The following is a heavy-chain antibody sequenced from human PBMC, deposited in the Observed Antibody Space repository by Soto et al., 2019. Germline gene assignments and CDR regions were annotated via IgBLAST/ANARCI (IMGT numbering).Heavy chain of an antibody. J-gene: IGHJ4*02. CDR1: GFSLTTYGVG. V-gene: IGHV2-5*02. Sequence: QITLKESGPTLVKPTQTLTLTCTFSGFSLTTYGVGVGWIRQPPGKALQWLALIYWDDDKRYCPSLKSRLTIPKXXSXNXXILTMTNMDPVDTATYFCAHRLTLNSDWNYGRFDYWGQGTLVTVSS. D-gene: IGHD1-7*01. CDR3: AHRLTLNSDWNYGRFDY. CDR2: IYWDDDK.